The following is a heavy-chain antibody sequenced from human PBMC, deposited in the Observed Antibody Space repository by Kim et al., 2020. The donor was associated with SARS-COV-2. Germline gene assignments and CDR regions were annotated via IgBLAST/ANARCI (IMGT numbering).Heavy chain of an antibody. D-gene: IGHD3-3*02. J-gene: IGHJ4*02. CDR2: ISAYNGNT. Sequence: ASVKVSCKASGYTFTSYGISWVRQAPGQGLEWMGWISAYNGNTNYAQKLQGRVTMTTDTSTSTAYMELRSLRSDDTAVYYCARDFGTFLEWLFDYWGQGTLVTVSS. CDR1: GYTFTSYG. CDR3: ARDFGTFLEWLFDY. V-gene: IGHV1-18*01.